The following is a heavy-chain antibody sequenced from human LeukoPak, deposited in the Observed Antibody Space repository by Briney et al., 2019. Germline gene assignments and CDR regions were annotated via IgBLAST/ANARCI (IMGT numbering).Heavy chain of an antibody. V-gene: IGHV3-21*01. J-gene: IGHJ1*01. CDR3: ARGAAAGTNFQH. Sequence: GGSLRLSCAASGFTFSSYSMNWVRQAPGKGLEWVSSISSSSSYIYYADSEKGRFTISRDNAKNSLYLQMNSLRAEDTAVYYCARGAAAGTNFQHWGQGTLVTVSS. CDR2: ISSSSSYI. D-gene: IGHD6-13*01. CDR1: GFTFSSYS.